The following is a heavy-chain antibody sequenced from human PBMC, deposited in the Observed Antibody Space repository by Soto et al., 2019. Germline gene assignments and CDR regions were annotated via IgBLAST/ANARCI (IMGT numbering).Heavy chain of an antibody. V-gene: IGHV1-18*01. CDR1: GYTLTNFG. CDR3: VRGGTPIDY. D-gene: IGHD3-16*01. Sequence: QVQLVQSGAEVKKPGASVKVSCKTSGYTLTNFGLSWVRQAPGQGLEWMGWISAYNGNTNYAQNFQGRVTMTTDTSTSTAYMELRSLRSDDTDVYYCVRGGTPIDYWGQGTLVTVSS. J-gene: IGHJ4*02. CDR2: ISAYNGNT.